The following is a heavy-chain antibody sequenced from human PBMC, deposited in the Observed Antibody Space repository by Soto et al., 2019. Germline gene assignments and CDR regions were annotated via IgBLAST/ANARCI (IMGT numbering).Heavy chain of an antibody. J-gene: IGHJ6*02. CDR3: ARHQRPARASAMDV. CDR1: GFIFSNFG. D-gene: IGHD1-1*01. CDR2: VWYDGSNG. V-gene: IGHV3-33*01. Sequence: PGGSLRLSCTASGFIFSNFGMHWVRQAPGKGLEWVAGVWYDGSNGVSAESVKGRFTISRDNSKNTLYLQMTSLRAEDTAVYYCARHQRPARASAMDVWGQGNTVTVSS.